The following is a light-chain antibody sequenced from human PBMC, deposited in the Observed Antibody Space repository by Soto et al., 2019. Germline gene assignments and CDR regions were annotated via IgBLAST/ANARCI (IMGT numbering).Light chain of an antibody. CDR2: DAS. V-gene: IGKV3-11*01. CDR3: QQRSNWPPIT. J-gene: IGKJ5*01. CDR1: QSVSSY. Sequence: EIVMTQVPATLSVSPGERTTLSCRASQSVSSYLAWYQQKPGQAPRLXXYDASNRATGIPARFSGSGSGTDFTLTISSLEPEDFAVYYCQQRSNWPPITFGQGTRLEIK.